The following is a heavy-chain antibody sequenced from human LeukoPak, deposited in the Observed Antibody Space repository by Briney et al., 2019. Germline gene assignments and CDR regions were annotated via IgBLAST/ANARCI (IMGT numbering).Heavy chain of an antibody. CDR2: INPSGGST. J-gene: IGHJ4*02. V-gene: IGHV1-46*01. CDR3: ARLTIGDYGDRESGFDY. CDR1: GYTFTSYY. D-gene: IGHD4-17*01. Sequence: GASVKVSCKASGYTFTSYYMHWVREAPGQGLEWMGIINPSGGSTSYAQKFQGRDTLTRDMSTSTVYMELSSLRSEDTAVYYCARLTIGDYGDRESGFDYWGQGTLVTVSS.